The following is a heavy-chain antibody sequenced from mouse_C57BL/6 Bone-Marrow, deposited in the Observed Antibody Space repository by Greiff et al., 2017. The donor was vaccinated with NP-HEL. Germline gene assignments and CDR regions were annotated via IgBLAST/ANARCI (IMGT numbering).Heavy chain of an antibody. V-gene: IGHV1-55*01. CDR3: AIYGDYDYAACFAY. J-gene: IGHJ3*01. CDR1: GYTFTSYW. D-gene: IGHD2-4*01. CDR2: IYPGSGST. Sequence: VQLQQPGAELVKPGASVKMSCKASGYTFTSYWITWVKQRPGQGLEWIGDIYPGSGSTNYNEKFKSKATLTVDTSSSTAYMQLSSLTSDDSAVYFCAIYGDYDYAACFAYWRQGTLVSVSA.